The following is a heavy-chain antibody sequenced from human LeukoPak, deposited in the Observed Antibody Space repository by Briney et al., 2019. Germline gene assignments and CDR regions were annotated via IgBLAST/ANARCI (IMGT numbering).Heavy chain of an antibody. J-gene: IGHJ5*02. V-gene: IGHV4-39*01. D-gene: IGHD4-17*01. CDR3: ASGHYGDYVVWFDP. CDR2: IYYSGST. CDR1: GGYISTSNYY. Sequence: SETLSLTCTVSGGYISTSNYYWGWIRQSPGKGLEWIGNIYYSGSTYYNPSLKSRVSLSIDTSMNQFSLKVNSLTVADTAVYYCASGHYGDYVVWFDPWGQGTLVTVSS.